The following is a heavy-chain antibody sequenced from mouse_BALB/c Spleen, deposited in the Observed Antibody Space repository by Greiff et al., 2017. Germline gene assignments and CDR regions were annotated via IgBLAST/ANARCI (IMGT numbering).Heavy chain of an antibody. J-gene: IGHJ2*01. Sequence: DVKLVESGGDLVKPGGSLKLSCAASGFTFSSYGMSWVRQTPDKRLEWVATISSGGSYTYYPDSVKGRFTISRDNAKNTLYLQMSSLKSEDTAMYYCARHEKYDNYGDYFDYWGQGTTLTVSS. CDR3: ARHEKYDNYGDYFDY. V-gene: IGHV5-6*02. D-gene: IGHD2-10*02. CDR2: ISSGGSYT. CDR1: GFTFSSYG.